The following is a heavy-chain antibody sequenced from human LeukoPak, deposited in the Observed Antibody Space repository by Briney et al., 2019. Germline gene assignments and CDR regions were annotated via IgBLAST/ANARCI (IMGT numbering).Heavy chain of an antibody. Sequence: GSLRLSCAASGFTFSSYAMSWVRQAPGKGLEWVSAISGSGGSTYYADSVKGRFTISRDNSKNTLYLQMNSLRAEDTAVYYCAKNSPPPMYYYYYYMDVWGKGTTVTVSS. J-gene: IGHJ6*03. D-gene: IGHD2-21*01. CDR2: ISGSGGST. CDR1: GFTFSSYA. CDR3: AKNSPPPMYYYYYYMDV. V-gene: IGHV3-23*01.